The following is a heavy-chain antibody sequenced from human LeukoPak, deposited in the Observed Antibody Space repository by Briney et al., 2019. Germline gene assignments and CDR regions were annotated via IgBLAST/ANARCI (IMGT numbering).Heavy chain of an antibody. CDR3: ARGLGNYAKIDY. CDR2: IYYSGST. D-gene: IGHD1-7*01. J-gene: IGHJ4*02. V-gene: IGHV4-59*08. Sequence: SETLSLTCTVSGGSISSYYWSWIRQPPGKGLEWIGYIYYSGSTNYNPSLKSRVTISVDTSKNQFSLKLSSVTAADTAVYYCARGLGNYAKIDYWGQGTLVTVSS. CDR1: GGSISSYY.